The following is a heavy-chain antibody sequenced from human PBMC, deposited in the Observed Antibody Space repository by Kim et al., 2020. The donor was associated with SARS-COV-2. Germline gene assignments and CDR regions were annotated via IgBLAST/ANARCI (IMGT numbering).Heavy chain of an antibody. D-gene: IGHD3-10*01. Sequence: KGRVTIFRDNAKNSLYLQMNSLRAEDTAVYYCAREHMVRGVIRYYYGMDVWGQGTTVTVSS. J-gene: IGHJ6*02. CDR3: AREHMVRGVIRYYYGMDV. V-gene: IGHV3-11*04.